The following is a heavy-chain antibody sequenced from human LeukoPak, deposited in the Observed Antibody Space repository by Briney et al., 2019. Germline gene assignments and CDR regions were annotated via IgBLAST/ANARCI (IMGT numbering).Heavy chain of an antibody. CDR1: GFTLSSYG. Sequence: GGSLRLSCAASGFTLSSYGMHWVRQAPGKGLEWVAFIRYDGSNKYYADSVKGRFTISRDNSKNTLYLQMNSLRAEDAAVYYCARDNDSRDPPHFDYWGQGTLVTVSS. J-gene: IGHJ4*02. V-gene: IGHV3-30*02. D-gene: IGHD3-16*01. CDR3: ARDNDSRDPPHFDY. CDR2: IRYDGSNK.